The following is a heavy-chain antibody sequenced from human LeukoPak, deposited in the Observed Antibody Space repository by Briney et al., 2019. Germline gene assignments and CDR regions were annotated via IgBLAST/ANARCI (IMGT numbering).Heavy chain of an antibody. Sequence: GGSLRLSCAASGFTFSSYDMHWVRQATGKGLEWVSGIGIAGDTYYRGSVKGRFTISRENAKNSLYLQMNSLRAEDTAIYYCATYRQVLLPFESWGQGTLVTVSS. D-gene: IGHD5-18*01. J-gene: IGHJ4*02. CDR3: ATYRQVLLPFES. CDR1: GFTFSSYD. CDR2: IGIAGDT. V-gene: IGHV3-13*01.